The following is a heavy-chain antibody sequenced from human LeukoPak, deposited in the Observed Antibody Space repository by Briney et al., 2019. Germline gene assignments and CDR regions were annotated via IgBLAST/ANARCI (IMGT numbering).Heavy chain of an antibody. Sequence: GGSLRLSCAASGFGFDNFAMHWVRQVPGKGLEWISGSTWNGGPIGYAESVKGRFTISRDNAKNFLYLQMNTLRPEDTALYYCARAHQVLMIASAFDVWGQGTMVTVSS. D-gene: IGHD3-22*01. CDR1: GFGFDNFA. CDR3: ARAHQVLMIASAFDV. CDR2: STWNGGPI. V-gene: IGHV3-9*01. J-gene: IGHJ3*01.